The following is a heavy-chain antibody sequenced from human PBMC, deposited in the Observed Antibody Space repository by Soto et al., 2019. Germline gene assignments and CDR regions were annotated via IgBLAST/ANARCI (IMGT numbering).Heavy chain of an antibody. CDR3: ARAPYFGSGTYYYYALDV. D-gene: IGHD3-10*01. CDR2: ISSSAGTI. CDR1: GLTFSDHY. Sequence: QVQLVEAGGGLGKPGGSLRLSCAASGLTFSDHYMTWIRQAPGTGLERISYISSSAGTIYYADSVKGRFTISRDNAKNSLYLQMTNLRAEDTAVYYCARAPYFGSGTYYYYALDVWGQGTTVTVSS. V-gene: IGHV3-11*01. J-gene: IGHJ6*02.